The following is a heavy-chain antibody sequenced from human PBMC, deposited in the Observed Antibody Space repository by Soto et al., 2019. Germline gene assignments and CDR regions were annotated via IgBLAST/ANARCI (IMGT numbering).Heavy chain of an antibody. Sequence: QVQLWQSGAEVKKPGASVKGCCRASGYPFTSYGISWGRQARGQGLEWMGWISSYNGNTNYAQKLQGRVTMTTDTSTSTAYMELRILRYDDTAVYYCARDRTVDAPPEFVYHRPGTFDYWGQGTLVTVSS. CDR3: ARDRTVDAPPEFVYHRPGTFDY. CDR1: GYPFTSYG. J-gene: IGHJ4*02. D-gene: IGHD2-15*01. CDR2: ISSYNGNT. V-gene: IGHV1-18*01.